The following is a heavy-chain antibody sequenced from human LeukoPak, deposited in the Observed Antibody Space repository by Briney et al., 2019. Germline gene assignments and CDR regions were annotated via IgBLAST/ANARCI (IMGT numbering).Heavy chain of an antibody. J-gene: IGHJ5*02. Sequence: PSETLSLTCAVYGGSFSGYYWSWIRQPPGKGLEWIGEINHSGSTNYNPSLKSRVTISVDTSKNQFSLKLSSVTAADTAVYYCARHHGKIAVSYWFDPWGQGTLVTVSS. CDR3: ARHHGKIAVSYWFDP. V-gene: IGHV4-34*01. D-gene: IGHD6-19*01. CDR1: GGSFSGYY. CDR2: INHSGST.